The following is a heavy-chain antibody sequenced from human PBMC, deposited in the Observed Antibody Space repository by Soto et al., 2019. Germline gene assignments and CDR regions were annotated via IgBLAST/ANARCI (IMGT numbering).Heavy chain of an antibody. J-gene: IGHJ4*02. CDR1: RGTFSSYA. V-gene: IGHV1-69*12. CDR3: ARDQGGYGDYGGGDY. CDR2: IIPIFGTA. Sequence: QVQLVQSGAEVKKPGSRMKVSCKASRGTFSSYAISWVRQAPGQGLEWMGGIIPIFGTANYAQKFQGRVTITADESTSTAYMELSSLRSEDTVVYYCARDQGGYGDYGGGDYWGQGTLVTVSS. D-gene: IGHD4-17*01.